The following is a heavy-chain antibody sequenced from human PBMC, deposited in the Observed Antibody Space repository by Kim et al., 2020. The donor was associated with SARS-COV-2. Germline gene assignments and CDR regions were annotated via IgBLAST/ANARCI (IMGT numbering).Heavy chain of an antibody. J-gene: IGHJ4*02. Sequence: GGSLRLSCAASGFTFDDYTMHWVRQAPGKGLEWVSLISWDGGSTYYADSVKGRFTISRDNSKNSLYLQMNSLRTEDTALYYCAKDINYYGSGSYYPLDYWGQGTLVTVSS. CDR3: AKDINYYGSGSYYPLDY. CDR2: ISWDGGST. CDR1: GFTFDDYT. D-gene: IGHD3-10*01. V-gene: IGHV3-43*01.